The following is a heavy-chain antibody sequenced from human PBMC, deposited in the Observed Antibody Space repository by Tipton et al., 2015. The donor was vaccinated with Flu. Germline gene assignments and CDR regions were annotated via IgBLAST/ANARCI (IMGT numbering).Heavy chain of an antibody. CDR2: IYYSGST. CDR3: ARVSSSNSWSQDWYFDR. Sequence: TLSLTCTVSGGLISSYYWSWIRQPPGKGLEWIGYIYYSGSTNYNPSLKSRVTISVDTSKNQFSLKLSSVTAADTAVYYCARVSSSNSWSQDWYFDRWSRGTLVTVSS. V-gene: IGHV4-59*01. J-gene: IGHJ2*01. CDR1: GGLISSYY. D-gene: IGHD6-13*01.